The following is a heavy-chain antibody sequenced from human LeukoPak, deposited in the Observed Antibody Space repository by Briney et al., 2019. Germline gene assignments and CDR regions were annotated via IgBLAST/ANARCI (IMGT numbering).Heavy chain of an antibody. CDR1: GFTFSSYG. CDR3: ARDRDGYDWSDLYGMDV. V-gene: IGHV3-33*01. D-gene: IGHD5-12*01. CDR2: IWYDGSNK. J-gene: IGHJ6*02. Sequence: GRSLRLSCAASGFTFSSYGMHWVRQAPGKGREWVAVIWYDGSNKYYADTVKGRFTISRDNSKNTLYMQMKSLRYEDTAVYYCARDRDGYDWSDLYGMDVWGQGTTVTVSS.